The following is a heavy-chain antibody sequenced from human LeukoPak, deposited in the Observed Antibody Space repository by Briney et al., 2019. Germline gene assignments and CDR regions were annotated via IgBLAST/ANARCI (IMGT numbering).Heavy chain of an antibody. Sequence: PGGSLRLSCAASGFMFDTYIMTWVRQAPGKGLEWISYINSINAVYYTDSVQGRFNISRDNAKNSLYLQMNSLRVEDTAMYYCARVSARGYDYWDRGTLVTVSS. V-gene: IGHV3-48*01. CDR1: GFMFDTYI. J-gene: IGHJ4*02. CDR2: INSINAV. D-gene: IGHD5-18*01. CDR3: ARVSARGYDY.